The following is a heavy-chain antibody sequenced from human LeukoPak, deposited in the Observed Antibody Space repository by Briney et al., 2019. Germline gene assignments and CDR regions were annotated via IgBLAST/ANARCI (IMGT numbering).Heavy chain of an antibody. CDR2: IYTGGST. D-gene: IGHD3-10*01. CDR3: ARGRFGVFYFDS. CDR1: GFTFSGHY. V-gene: IGHV3-53*01. J-gene: IGHJ4*02. Sequence: PGGSLRLSCAASGFTFSGHYLTWVRQAPGKGLEWVSVIYTGGSTYYADSVKGRFTISRDISKNTVGLQMNSLRAEDTAVYYCARGRFGVFYFDSWGQGTMVTVSS.